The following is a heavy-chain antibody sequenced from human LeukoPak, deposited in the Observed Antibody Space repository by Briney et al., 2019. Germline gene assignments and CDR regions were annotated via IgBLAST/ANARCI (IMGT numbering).Heavy chain of an antibody. CDR3: AKDRDSSGWYRYFDY. D-gene: IGHD6-19*01. Sequence: GGSLRLSCAASGFTFGTYAMNWVRQAPGKGLEWVSAISGSGGSTYYADSVKGRFTISRDNSKNTLYLQMNSLRAEDTAVYYCAKDRDSSGWYRYFDYWGRGTLVTVSS. CDR1: GFTFGTYA. J-gene: IGHJ4*02. V-gene: IGHV3-23*01. CDR2: ISGSGGST.